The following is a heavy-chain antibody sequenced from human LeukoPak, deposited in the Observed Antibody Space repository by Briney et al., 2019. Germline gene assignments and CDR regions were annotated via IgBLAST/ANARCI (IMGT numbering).Heavy chain of an antibody. Sequence: GGSLRLSCAASGFTVSSNYMSWVRQAPGKGLEGVSIIYSGGSTYYADSVKGRFTISRDNSKNTLYLQMNSLRAEDTAVYYCARDRCSSTSCHDSPNWFDPWGQGTLVTVSS. V-gene: IGHV3-53*01. CDR1: GFTVSSNY. D-gene: IGHD2-2*01. CDR3: ARDRCSSTSCHDSPNWFDP. J-gene: IGHJ5*02. CDR2: IYSGGST.